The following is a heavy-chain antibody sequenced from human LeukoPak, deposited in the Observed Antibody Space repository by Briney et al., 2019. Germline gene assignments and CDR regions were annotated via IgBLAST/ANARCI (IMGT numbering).Heavy chain of an antibody. J-gene: IGHJ6*04. Sequence: SGGSLRLSCAASGFTFSGSAMHWVRQASGKGLEWVGRIRSKANSYATAHAASVKGRFTISRDDSKNTAYLQMNSLKTEDTAVYYCTLRLWFGELSRDPDVWGKGTTVTISS. V-gene: IGHV3-73*01. CDR3: TLRLWFGELSRDPDV. CDR1: GFTFSGSA. D-gene: IGHD3-10*01. CDR2: IRSKANSYAT.